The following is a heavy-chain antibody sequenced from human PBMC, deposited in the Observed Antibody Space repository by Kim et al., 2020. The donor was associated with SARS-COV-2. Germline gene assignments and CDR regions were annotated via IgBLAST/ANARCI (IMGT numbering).Heavy chain of an antibody. CDR2: ISGSGGST. D-gene: IGHD3-3*01. V-gene: IGHV3-23*01. J-gene: IGHJ6*02. CDR3: AKDMVWGGYYTGVYYYGMDV. Sequence: GGSLRLSCAASGFTFSSYAMSWVRQAPGKGLEWVSAISGSGGSTYYADSVKGRFTISRDNSKNTLYLQMNSLRAEDTAVYYCAKDMVWGGYYTGVYYYGMDVWGQVTPVTASS. CDR1: GFTFSSYA.